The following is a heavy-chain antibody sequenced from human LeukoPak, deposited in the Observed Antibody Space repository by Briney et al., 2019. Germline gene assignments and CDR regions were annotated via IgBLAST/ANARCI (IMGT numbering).Heavy chain of an antibody. V-gene: IGHV4-30-4*08. Sequence: SETLSLTCTVSGGSISSGDYYWSWIRQPPGKGLEWIGHIYYSGSTYYNPSLKSRVTISVDTSKNQFSLKLSSVTAADTAVYYCARVPMAYYYDSSGYMDVWGKGTTVTVSS. D-gene: IGHD3-22*01. CDR1: GGSISSGDYY. CDR2: IYYSGST. J-gene: IGHJ6*04. CDR3: ARVPMAYYYDSSGYMDV.